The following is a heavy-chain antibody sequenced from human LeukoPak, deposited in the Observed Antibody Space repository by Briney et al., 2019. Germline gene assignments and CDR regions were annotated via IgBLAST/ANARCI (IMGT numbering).Heavy chain of an antibody. J-gene: IGHJ4*02. D-gene: IGHD1-26*01. CDR1: GGSISSYY. V-gene: IGHV4-59*01. CDR2: IYYSGST. Sequence: SEILSLTCTVSGGSISSYYWSWIRQPPGKGLEWIGYIYYSGSTNYNPSLKSRVTISVDTPKNQFSLKLSSVTAADTAVYYCARTISGSYYDYWGQGTLVTVSS. CDR3: ARTISGSYYDY.